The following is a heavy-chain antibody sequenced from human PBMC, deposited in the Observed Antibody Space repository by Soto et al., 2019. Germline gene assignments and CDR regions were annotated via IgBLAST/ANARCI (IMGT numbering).Heavy chain of an antibody. Sequence: EVQLVESGGGLVQPGGSMRLSCSVSGFSFSTYSMNWVRQAPGKGLEWVSYIRSSDRTIYYPDSVKGRFTISSDNAENSLYLQMNSLRAEDTAVYYCARDSAFSFDYWGQGALVTVSS. V-gene: IGHV3-48*01. CDR2: IRSSDRTI. CDR1: GFSFSTYS. J-gene: IGHJ4*02. CDR3: ARDSAFSFDY.